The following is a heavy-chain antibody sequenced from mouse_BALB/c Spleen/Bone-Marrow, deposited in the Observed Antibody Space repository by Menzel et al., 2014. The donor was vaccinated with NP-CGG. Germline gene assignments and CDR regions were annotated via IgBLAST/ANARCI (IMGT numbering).Heavy chain of an antibody. D-gene: IGHD2-4*01. V-gene: IGHV2-6-7*01. Sequence: VKLMESGPGLVAPSQSLSITCTVSGFSLTGYGVSWVRQPPGKGLEWLGMIWGDGSTDYNSALKSRLSISKDNSKSQVFLKMNRLQTDDTARYYCARDSFLITRALDYWGQGTSVTVSS. CDR3: ARDSFLITRALDY. CDR1: GFSLTGYG. CDR2: IWGDGST. J-gene: IGHJ4*01.